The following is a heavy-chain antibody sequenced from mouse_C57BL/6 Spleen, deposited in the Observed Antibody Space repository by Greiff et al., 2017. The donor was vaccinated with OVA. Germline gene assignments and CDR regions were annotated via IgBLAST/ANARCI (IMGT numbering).Heavy chain of an antibody. CDR2: IYLGNGYT. D-gene: IGHD1-1*02. J-gene: IGHJ2*01. CDR1: GYTFTSYG. CDR3: ARSGGGDY. Sequence: VQLQQSGAELVRPGSSVKMSCKTSGYTFTSYGINWVKQRPGQGLEWIGYIYLGNGYTEYNEKFKGKATLTSDTSSSTAYMQLSSLTSEDSAIYCCARSGGGDYWGQGTTLTVSS. V-gene: IGHV1-58*01.